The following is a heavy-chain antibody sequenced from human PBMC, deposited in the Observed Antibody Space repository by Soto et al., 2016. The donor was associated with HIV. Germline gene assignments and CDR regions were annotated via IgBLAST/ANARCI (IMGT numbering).Heavy chain of an antibody. CDR3: VRLRSISDWHDAFDI. CDR1: GFTFTSHT. CDR2: ISVRGTDI. J-gene: IGHJ3*02. V-gene: IGHV3-21*01. Sequence: EVQLVESGGGLVKPGGSLRLSCAASGFTFTSHTMDWVRQAPGKGLEWVSSISVRGTDISYADSAKGRFTISRDNAKNSVFLQLNSLRAEDTAIYYCVRLRSISDWHDAFDIWGQGTTVTVSA. D-gene: IGHD6-13*01.